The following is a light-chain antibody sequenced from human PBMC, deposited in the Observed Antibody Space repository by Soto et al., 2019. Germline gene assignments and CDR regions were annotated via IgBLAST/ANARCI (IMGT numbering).Light chain of an antibody. Sequence: QSALTQPASVSGSPGQSITISCTGTSSDVGGYNYVSWYQQHPGKAPKLMIYEVSNRPSGVSSRFSGSKSGNTASLTISGLQAEDEADYYCSSHTTSSTYVLGTGTKLTVL. CDR2: EVS. J-gene: IGLJ1*01. V-gene: IGLV2-14*01. CDR1: SSDVGGYNY. CDR3: SSHTTSSTYV.